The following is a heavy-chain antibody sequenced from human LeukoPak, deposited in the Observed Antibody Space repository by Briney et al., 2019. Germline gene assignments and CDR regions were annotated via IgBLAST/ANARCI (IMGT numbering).Heavy chain of an antibody. D-gene: IGHD3-22*01. CDR1: GYTLTELS. J-gene: IGHJ4*02. CDR2: FDPEDGET. V-gene: IGHV1-24*01. CDR3: ATIRRRYPGYYDSSGYSDYFDY. Sequence: GASVKVSCKVSGYTLTELSMHWVRQAPGKGLEWMGGFDPEDGETIYAQKFQGRVTMTEDTSTDTAYMELSSLRSEDTAVYYCATIRRRYPGYYDSSGYSDYFDYLGQGTLVTVSS.